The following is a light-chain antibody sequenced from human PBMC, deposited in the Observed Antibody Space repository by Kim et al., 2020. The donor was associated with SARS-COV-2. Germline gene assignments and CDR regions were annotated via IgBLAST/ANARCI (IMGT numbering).Light chain of an antibody. CDR3: QQYNSWRT. V-gene: IGKV3-15*01. J-gene: IGKJ4*02. CDR1: QSVSSN. CDR2: GAS. Sequence: EIVMTQSPATLSVSPGERATLSCRASQSVSSNSAWYQQKPGQAPRLLIYGASTRATGIPARFSGSGSGTEFTLTISSLQSEDFAVYYCQQYNSWRTFGGGTKVDIK.